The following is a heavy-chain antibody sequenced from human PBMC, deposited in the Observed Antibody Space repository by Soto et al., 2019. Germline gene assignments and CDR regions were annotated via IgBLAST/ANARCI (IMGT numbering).Heavy chain of an antibody. Sequence: GGSLRLSYAASGFTFSSYAMSWVRQAPGKGLEWVSAISGSGGSTYYADSVKGRFTISRDNSKNTLYLQMNSLRAEDTAVYYCAKVLSNYVSYYYYMDVWGKGTTVTVSS. CDR1: GFTFSSYA. D-gene: IGHD4-4*01. CDR2: ISGSGGST. CDR3: AKVLSNYVSYYYYMDV. J-gene: IGHJ6*03. V-gene: IGHV3-23*01.